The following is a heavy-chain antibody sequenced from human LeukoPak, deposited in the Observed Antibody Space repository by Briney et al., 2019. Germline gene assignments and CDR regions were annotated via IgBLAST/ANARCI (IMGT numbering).Heavy chain of an antibody. D-gene: IGHD5-12*01. V-gene: IGHV3-30*02. J-gene: IGHJ4*02. CDR1: GFTFSNYG. CDR2: IRYDGSNK. CDR3: AREMGLNIVATFGY. Sequence: GGSLRLSCAASGFTFSNYGMHWVRQAPGKGLEWVALIRYDGSNKYYADSVKGRFTISRDNSKNTLYLQMNSLRAEDTAVYYCAREMGLNIVATFGYWGQGTLVTVSS.